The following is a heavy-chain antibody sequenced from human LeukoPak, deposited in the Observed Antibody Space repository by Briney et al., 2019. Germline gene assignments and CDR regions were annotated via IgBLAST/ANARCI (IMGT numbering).Heavy chain of an antibody. Sequence: GSLRLSCAASGFTVSINYMSWVRQAPGKGLEWIGEINHSGSTNYNPSLKSRVTISVDTSKNQFSLKLSSVTAADTAVYYCARGAYDSSGYVDYWGQGTLATVSS. CDR3: ARGAYDSSGYVDY. D-gene: IGHD3-22*01. CDR1: GFTVSINY. CDR2: INHSGST. J-gene: IGHJ4*02. V-gene: IGHV4-34*01.